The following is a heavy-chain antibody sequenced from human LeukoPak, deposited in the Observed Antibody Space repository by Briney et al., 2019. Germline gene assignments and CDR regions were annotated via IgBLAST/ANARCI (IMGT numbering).Heavy chain of an antibody. CDR1: GGSISSSSYY. V-gene: IGHV4-39*01. Sequence: SETLSLTCTVSGGSISSSSYYWGWIRQPPGKGLEWIGSIYYSGSTYYNPSLKSRVTISVDTSKNQFSPKLSSVTAADTAVYYCARTARDYYDSSGYYFDYWGQGTLVTVSS. CDR2: IYYSGST. D-gene: IGHD3-22*01. J-gene: IGHJ4*02. CDR3: ARTARDYYDSSGYYFDY.